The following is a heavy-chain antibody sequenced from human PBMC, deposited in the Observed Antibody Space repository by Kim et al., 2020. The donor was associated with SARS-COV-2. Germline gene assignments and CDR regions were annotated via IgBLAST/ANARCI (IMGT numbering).Heavy chain of an antibody. V-gene: IGHV3-49*03. D-gene: IGHD3-10*01. CDR2: IRSKAYGGTT. Sequence: GGSLRLSCTASGFTFGDYAMSWFRQAPGKGLEWVGFIRSKAYGGTTEYAASVKGRFTISRDDSKSIDYLQMNSLKTEDTAVYYCTRELLWFGELPFPMDVWGQGTTVTVSS. CDR1: GFTFGDYA. J-gene: IGHJ6*02. CDR3: TRELLWFGELPFPMDV.